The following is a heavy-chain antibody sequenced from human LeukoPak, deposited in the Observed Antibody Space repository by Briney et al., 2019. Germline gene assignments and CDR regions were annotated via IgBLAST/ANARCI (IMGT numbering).Heavy chain of an antibody. CDR2: IGTKLYGETT. J-gene: IGHJ4*02. CDR3: SSNTGYYYHPDY. V-gene: IGHV3-49*03. D-gene: IGHD3-22*01. CDR1: GFIFGDSA. Sequence: GGSLRLSCTTSGFIFGDSAMAWFRQAPGKGLEWVAFIGTKLYGETTQYAASVKGRFSISRDDSKNIAYLQMNSLETEDTAVYYCSSNTGYYYHPDYWGQGTLVTVSS.